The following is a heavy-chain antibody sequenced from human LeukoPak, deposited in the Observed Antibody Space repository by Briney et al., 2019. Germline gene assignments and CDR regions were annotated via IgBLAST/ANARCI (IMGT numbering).Heavy chain of an antibody. CDR1: GYTLIDHH. J-gene: IGHJ4*02. D-gene: IGHD5-24*01. V-gene: IGHV1-2*02. CDR2: IRPNSGGI. CDR3: ARDQVDGYSHYDF. Sequence: ASVKVSCKASGYTLIDHHLIWVRQAPGQGLEWMGWIRPNSGGIKYAQEFQGRVTMTRDTSISTAYMKLTSLTSDDTAIYCCARDQVDGYSHYDFWGQGTLVTVSS.